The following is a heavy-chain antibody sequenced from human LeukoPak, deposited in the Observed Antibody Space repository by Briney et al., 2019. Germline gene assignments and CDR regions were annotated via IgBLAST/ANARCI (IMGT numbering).Heavy chain of an antibody. V-gene: IGHV1-69*06. J-gene: IGHJ4*02. CDR2: IIPIFGTA. Sequence: SVKVSCKASGGTFSSYAISRVRQAPGQGLEWMGGIIPIFGTANYAQKFQGRVTITADKSTSTAYMELSSLRSEDTAVYYCAREGIVGATRTDYWGQGTLVTVSS. CDR3: AREGIVGATRTDY. CDR1: GGTFSSYA. D-gene: IGHD1-26*01.